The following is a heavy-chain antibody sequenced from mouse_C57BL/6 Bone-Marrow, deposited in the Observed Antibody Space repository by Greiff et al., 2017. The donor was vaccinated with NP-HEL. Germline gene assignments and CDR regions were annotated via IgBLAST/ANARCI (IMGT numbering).Heavy chain of an antibody. D-gene: IGHD1-1*01. J-gene: IGHJ1*03. CDR3: ARRIYYGSSYWYFDV. CDR2: INPNNGGT. Sequence: EVQLQQSGPELVKPGASVKISCKASGYTFTDYYMNWVKQSHGKSLEWIGDINPNNGGTSYNQKFKGKATLTVDKSSSTAYMELRSLTSEDSAVYYCARRIYYGSSYWYFDVWGTGTRVTVSS. CDR1: GYTFTDYY. V-gene: IGHV1-26*01.